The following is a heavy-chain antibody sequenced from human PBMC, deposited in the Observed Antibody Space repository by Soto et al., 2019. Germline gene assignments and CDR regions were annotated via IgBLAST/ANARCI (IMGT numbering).Heavy chain of an antibody. CDR3: ARDKGRPQLGGNYYYILDV. CDR2: IMPLFRTP. V-gene: IGHV1-69*12. Sequence: QVQLEQSGAEVRKPGSSVKVSCKSSGGTFSNSAISWLRQAPGQGLEWMGGIMPLFRTPDYAQKFQGRVTVTADESTSTAYMELSGQKSDDTAVYYCARDKGRPQLGGNYYYILDVWGQGTTVTVSS. CDR1: GGTFSNSA. J-gene: IGHJ6*02. D-gene: IGHD3-3*02.